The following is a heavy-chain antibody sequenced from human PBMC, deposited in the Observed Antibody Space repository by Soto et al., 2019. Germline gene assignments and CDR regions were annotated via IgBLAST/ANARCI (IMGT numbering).Heavy chain of an antibody. V-gene: IGHV3-23*01. CDR3: AKLGDSYNWFDP. Sequence: EVQLLESGGGLAQPGGSLRVSCAASGFTFSSYAMSWVRQAPGKGLEWVSSISENGDTTYYADSIKGRFTISRDNSKNTLYLQMNSLKAEDTAVYYCAKLGDSYNWFDPWGQGTLVTVSS. J-gene: IGHJ5*02. D-gene: IGHD2-21*02. CDR2: ISENGDTT. CDR1: GFTFSSYA.